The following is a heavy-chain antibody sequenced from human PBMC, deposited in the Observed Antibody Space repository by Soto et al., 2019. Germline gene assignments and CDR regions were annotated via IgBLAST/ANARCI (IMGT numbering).Heavy chain of an antibody. Sequence: SETLSLTCTVSGGSISSYYWSWIRQPPGKGLEWIGYIYYSGSTNYNPSLKSRVTISVDTSKNQFSLKLSSVTAADTAVYYCARGGPKGGIPANPVHMDVWGKGTTVTVSS. CDR3: ARGGPKGGIPANPVHMDV. CDR1: GGSISSYY. J-gene: IGHJ6*03. CDR2: IYYSGST. V-gene: IGHV4-59*08. D-gene: IGHD2-2*01.